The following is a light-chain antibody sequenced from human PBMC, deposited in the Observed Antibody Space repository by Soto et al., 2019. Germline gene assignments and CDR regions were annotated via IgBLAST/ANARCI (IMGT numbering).Light chain of an antibody. J-gene: IGLJ2*01. CDR3: SSYGRSSLT. Sequence: QSALTQPASVSGSPGQSITISCTGTSSDVGSYHYVSWYQQFPGKAPKLMIYEVTKRASGISNRFSGSKSGNTASLTISGLQAEDEADYYCSSYGRSSLTFGGGTKLTVL. V-gene: IGLV2-14*01. CDR1: SSDVGSYHY. CDR2: EVT.